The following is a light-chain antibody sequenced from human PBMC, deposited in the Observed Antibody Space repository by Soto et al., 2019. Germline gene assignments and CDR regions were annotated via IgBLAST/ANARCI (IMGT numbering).Light chain of an antibody. Sequence: QPVLTQSSSASASLGSSVKLTCTLSSGHSTYIIAWHQHQTGKAPRYLMKLEGSGSYNKGSGVPDRFSGSSSGADRYLTISNLQFEDEADYYCETWDRNSWVFGGGTKLTVL. CDR3: ETWDRNSWV. CDR2: LEGSGSY. V-gene: IGLV4-60*02. CDR1: SGHSTYI. J-gene: IGLJ3*02.